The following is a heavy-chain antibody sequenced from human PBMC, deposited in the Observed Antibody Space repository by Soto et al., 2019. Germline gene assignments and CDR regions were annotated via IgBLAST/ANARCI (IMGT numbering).Heavy chain of an antibody. CDR3: ARRSAGECTSVSCYFDP. J-gene: IGHJ5*02. CDR1: GLIFSNYV. D-gene: IGHD2-2*01. V-gene: IGHV3-30*03. CDR2: ISYDGNNA. Sequence: QVQLVESGGGVVQPGRSLRLSCAGSGLIFSNYVMYWVRQAPGKGLEWVALISYDGNNAYYADSVQGRFTVSRDNSRNTLYLRMNDLRPEDTAVYYCARRSAGECTSVSCYFDPWGQGTLVTVSS.